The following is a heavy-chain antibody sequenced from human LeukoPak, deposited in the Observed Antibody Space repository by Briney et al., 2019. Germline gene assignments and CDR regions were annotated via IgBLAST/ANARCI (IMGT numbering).Heavy chain of an antibody. V-gene: IGHV4-59*01. CDR2: IYYSGST. CDR3: ATGEDYGGRIGYYY. D-gene: IGHD4-23*01. Sequence: SETLSLTCTVSGGSISGYYWSWIRQPPGKGLEWIGYIYYSGSTNYNPSLKSRVTISVDTSKNQFSLKLSSVTAADTAVYYCATGEDYGGRIGYYYWGQGTLVTVSS. J-gene: IGHJ4*02. CDR1: GGSISGYY.